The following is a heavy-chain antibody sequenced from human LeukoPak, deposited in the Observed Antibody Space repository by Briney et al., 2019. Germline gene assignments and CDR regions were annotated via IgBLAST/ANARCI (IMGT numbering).Heavy chain of an antibody. D-gene: IGHD3-16*01. J-gene: IGHJ4*02. Sequence: SETLSLTCTVSGGSISSYYWSWIRQPAGKGLEWIGRIYTSGSTNYNPSLKSRVTISVDTSKNQFSLKLSSVTAADTAVYYCARTYYDITSFDYWGQGTLVTVSS. V-gene: IGHV4-4*07. CDR3: ARTYYDITSFDY. CDR2: IYTSGST. CDR1: GGSISSYY.